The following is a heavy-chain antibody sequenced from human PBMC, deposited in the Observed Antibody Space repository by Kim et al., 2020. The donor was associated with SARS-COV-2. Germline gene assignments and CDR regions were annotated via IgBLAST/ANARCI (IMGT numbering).Heavy chain of an antibody. D-gene: IGHD2-21*01. CDR1: GFTFSSYA. J-gene: IGHJ6*02. Sequence: GGSLRLSCAASGFTFSSYAMYWVRQAPGKGLDWVSAISDSGDRTYYADSVKGRFTIPRANSKTTLYLQMNSLRPADPAVYYCPKKARPVLVSSGMDAWG. V-gene: IGHV3-23*01. CDR3: PKKARPVLVSSGMDA. CDR2: ISDSGDRT.